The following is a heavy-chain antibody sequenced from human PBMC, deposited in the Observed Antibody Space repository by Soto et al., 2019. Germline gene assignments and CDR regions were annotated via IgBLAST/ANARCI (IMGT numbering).Heavy chain of an antibody. V-gene: IGHV4-34*01. CDR1: GGSFSGYY. J-gene: IGHJ4*02. CDR3: ANRAHGYYFDY. Sequence: SEALSLTCAVYGGSFSGYYWSWVRQPPGKGLEWTGEINHSGSTNYNPSLKSRVTISVDTSKNQFSLKLSSVTAADTAVYYCANRAHGYYFDYWGQGTLVTVSS. D-gene: IGHD5-12*01. CDR2: INHSGST.